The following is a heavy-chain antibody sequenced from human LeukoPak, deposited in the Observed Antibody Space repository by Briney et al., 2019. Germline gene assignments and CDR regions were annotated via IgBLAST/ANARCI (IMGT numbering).Heavy chain of an antibody. J-gene: IGHJ4*02. D-gene: IGHD1-26*01. Sequence: GGSLRLSCAASGFTFSSYVMSWVRQAPEKGLEWVSTISGSGGGTYYADSVKGRFTISRDDSKNTLYLQMNSLRAEDTAVYYCAKDLGRYRNNYFDYWGRGTLVTVSS. CDR3: AKDLGRYRNNYFDY. CDR2: ISGSGGGT. V-gene: IGHV3-23*01. CDR1: GFTFSSYV.